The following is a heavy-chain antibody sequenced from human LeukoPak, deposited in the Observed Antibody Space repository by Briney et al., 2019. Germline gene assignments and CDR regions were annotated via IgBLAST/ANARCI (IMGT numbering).Heavy chain of an antibody. V-gene: IGHV3-23*01. CDR1: GFTFSTFA. Sequence: GSLILSCAASGFTFSTFAMIWVRQPPGKGLEWVSSIFPSGGEIHYADSVRGRFTISRDNSKSTLSLQMNSLRVEDTAIYYCATYRQVLLPFESWGQGTLVTVSS. CDR3: ATYRQVLLPFES. D-gene: IGHD2-8*02. J-gene: IGHJ4*02. CDR2: IFPSGGEI.